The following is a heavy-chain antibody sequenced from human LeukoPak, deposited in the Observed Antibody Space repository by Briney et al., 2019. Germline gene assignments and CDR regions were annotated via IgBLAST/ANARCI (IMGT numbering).Heavy chain of an antibody. D-gene: IGHD4-17*01. CDR1: GFTFTTYD. V-gene: IGHV3-13*01. CDR2: IGKTGDT. CDR3: ARGAVTGFDF. J-gene: IGHJ4*02. Sequence: PGGSLRLSCAASGFTFTTYDFHWVRQGAGKGLEWVSGIGKTGDTYYLDSVKGRFTFSRENAWNSLSLQVNSLTAGDTAVYYCARGAVTGFDFWGPGTLVIVSS.